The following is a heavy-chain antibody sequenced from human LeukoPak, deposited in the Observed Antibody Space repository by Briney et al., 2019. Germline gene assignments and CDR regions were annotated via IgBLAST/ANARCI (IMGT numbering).Heavy chain of an antibody. CDR3: ARFSFGELSSGLNY. D-gene: IGHD3-10*01. V-gene: IGHV4-4*02. Sequence: PSGTLSLTCAVSGGSISSSNWWSWVRQPPGKGLEWIGEIYHSGSTNYNPSLKSRVTISVDKPKNQFSLKLSSVTAADTAVYYCARFSFGELSSGLNYWGQGTLVTVSS. CDR1: GGSISSSNW. CDR2: IYHSGST. J-gene: IGHJ4*02.